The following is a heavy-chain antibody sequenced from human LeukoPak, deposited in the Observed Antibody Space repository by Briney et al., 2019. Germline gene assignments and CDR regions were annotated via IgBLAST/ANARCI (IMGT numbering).Heavy chain of an antibody. V-gene: IGHV3-30*03. CDR1: GFTFSSYG. J-gene: IGHJ3*01. D-gene: IGHD6-13*01. Sequence: HSGGSLRLSCAASGFTFSSYGMHWVRQAPGKGLEWVAVISYDGSNKYYADSVKGRSTISRDNSKNTLYLQMNSLRAEDTAVYYCARADSSSWPGEAFDAWGQGTMVTVSS. CDR3: ARADSSSWPGEAFDA. CDR2: ISYDGSNK.